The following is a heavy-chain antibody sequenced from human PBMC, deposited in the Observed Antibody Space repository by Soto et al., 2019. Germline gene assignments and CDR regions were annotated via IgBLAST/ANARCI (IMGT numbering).Heavy chain of an antibody. V-gene: IGHV3-48*03. CDR2: INTGGNII. J-gene: IGHJ6*02. CDR3: ARDLTNTGRSWSGTDNYYYGMDV. D-gene: IGHD3-10*01. Sequence: GGSLRLSCAASGFTSTTYEMNWVRQAPGKGLEWVSYINTGGNIIYYADSVKGRFTISRDSAKNSLYLQMNSLRAEDTAVYYCARDLTNTGRSWSGTDNYYYGMDVWGQGTTVTVSS. CDR1: GFTSTTYE.